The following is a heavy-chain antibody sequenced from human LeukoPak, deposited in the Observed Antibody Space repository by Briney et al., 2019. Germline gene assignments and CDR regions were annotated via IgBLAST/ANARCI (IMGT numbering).Heavy chain of an antibody. CDR2: ISGSGGST. CDR1: GFTFNSYA. V-gene: IGHV3-23*01. D-gene: IGHD6-19*01. CDR3: AKDLEVYSSGWFFDY. J-gene: IGHJ4*02. Sequence: PGGSLRLSCAASGFTFNSYAMSWVRQAPGKGLEWVSTISGSGGSTYYADSVKGRFTISRDNSKNTLYLQMNSLRADDTAIYYCAKDLEVYSSGWFFDYWGQGTLVTVSS.